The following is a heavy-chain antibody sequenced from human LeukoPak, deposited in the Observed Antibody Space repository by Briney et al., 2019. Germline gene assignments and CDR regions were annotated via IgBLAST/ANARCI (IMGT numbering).Heavy chain of an antibody. J-gene: IGHJ4*02. V-gene: IGHV3-7*01. CDR3: ARGRGWLDY. CDR1: GFTFSGYS. Sequence: GGSLRLSCGAPGFTFSGYSMTWVRQAPGKGLERVANIKNEGSEKYYVDSVKVRFTISRNTAKISLYLQMNSLRVEDTAIYYCARGRGWLDYWGQGTLVTVSS. D-gene: IGHD6-19*01. CDR2: IKNEGSEK.